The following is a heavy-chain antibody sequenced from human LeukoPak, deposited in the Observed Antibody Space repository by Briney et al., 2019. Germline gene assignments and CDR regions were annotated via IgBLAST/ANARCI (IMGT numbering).Heavy chain of an antibody. V-gene: IGHV3-30*04. D-gene: IGHD3-22*01. CDR2: ISYDGSNK. CDR1: GFTFSSYA. CDR3: ARGGFYFTMIVVVTNYFDY. J-gene: IGHJ4*02. Sequence: PGGSLRLSCAASGFTFSSYAMHWVRQAPGKGLEWVAVISYDGSNKYYADSVKGRFTISRDNSKNTLYLQMNSLRAEDTAVYYCARGGFYFTMIVVVTNYFDYWGQGTLVTVSS.